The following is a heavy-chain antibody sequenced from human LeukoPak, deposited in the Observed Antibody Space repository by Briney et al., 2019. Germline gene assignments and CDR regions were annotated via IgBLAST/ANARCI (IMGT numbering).Heavy chain of an antibody. CDR3: ARGRGGTTLDY. D-gene: IGHD1-7*01. CDR2: IYYSGST. J-gene: IGHJ4*02. Sequence: PSETLSLTCTVSGGSISSYYWSWIRQPPGKGLEWIGFIYYSGSTNYNPSPKSRVTISIDTSKNQFSLKLSSVTAADTAVYYCARGRGGTTLDYWGQGTLVTVSS. CDR1: GGSISSYY. V-gene: IGHV4-59*08.